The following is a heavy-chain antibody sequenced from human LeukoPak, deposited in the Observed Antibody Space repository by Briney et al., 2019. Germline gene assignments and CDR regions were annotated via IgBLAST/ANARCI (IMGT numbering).Heavy chain of an antibody. CDR3: ARHSGSGWQALGY. CDR1: GYTFSNYG. V-gene: IGHV1-18*04. Sequence: ASVQVSCKASGYTFSNYGISWVRQAPGLGLEWMGWTSYNGNTNYAQKFQDRVTMTTDTSTTTAYMELRSLESDDTAVYYCARHSGSGWQALGYWGQGTLVTVSS. CDR2: TSYNGNT. J-gene: IGHJ4*02. D-gene: IGHD6-19*01.